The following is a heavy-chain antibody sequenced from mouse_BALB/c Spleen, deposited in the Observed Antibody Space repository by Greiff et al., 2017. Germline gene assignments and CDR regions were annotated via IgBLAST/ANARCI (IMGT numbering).Heavy chain of an antibody. D-gene: IGHD2-4*01. CDR3: ARGEDYGGFAY. V-gene: IGHV1-80*01. J-gene: IGHJ3*01. CDR1: GYAFSSYC. Sequence: VQLQQSGAELVRPGSSVKISCKASGYAFSSYCMNWVKQRPGQGLEWIGQIYPGDGDTNYNGKFKGKATLTADKSSSTAYMQLSSLTAEDSAVYFCARGEDYGGFAYWGQGTLVTVSA. CDR2: IYPGDGDT.